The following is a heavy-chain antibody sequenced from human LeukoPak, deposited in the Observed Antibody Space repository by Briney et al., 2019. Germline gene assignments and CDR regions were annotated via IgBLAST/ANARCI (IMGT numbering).Heavy chain of an antibody. J-gene: IGHJ4*02. V-gene: IGHV3-23*01. Sequence: GGSLRLSCAASGFTFSSSPMSWVRQAPGKGLEWVSGISSSGGDTAYADSVKGRFTISRDNSKNTLYLQMNSLRAEDTAIYYCTRTNSGLNPFDLWGQGTVVTVSS. CDR1: GFTFSSSP. CDR3: TRTNSGLNPFDL. CDR2: ISSSGGDT. D-gene: IGHD4-23*01.